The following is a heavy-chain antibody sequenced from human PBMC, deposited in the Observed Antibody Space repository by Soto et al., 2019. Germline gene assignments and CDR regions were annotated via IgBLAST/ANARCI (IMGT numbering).Heavy chain of an antibody. V-gene: IGHV4-31*03. CDR1: GGSISSGGYY. J-gene: IGHJ4*02. CDR3: AGAIMTAIRFDY. CDR2: IYYSGST. Sequence: PSETLSLTCTVSGGSISSGGYYWSWIRQHPGKGLEWIGYIYYSGSTYYNPSLKSRVTISVDTSKNQFSLKLSSVTAADTAVYYCAGAIMTAIRFDYWGQGTLVTVSS. D-gene: IGHD3-16*01.